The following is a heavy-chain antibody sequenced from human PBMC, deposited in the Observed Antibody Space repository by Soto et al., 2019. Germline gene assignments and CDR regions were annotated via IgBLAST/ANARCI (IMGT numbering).Heavy chain of an antibody. V-gene: IGHV3-74*01. CDR3: AREWQQLVLQDYYYGMDV. J-gene: IGHJ6*02. CDR2: INSDGSST. D-gene: IGHD6-13*01. CDR1: GFTFSSYW. Sequence: EVQLVESGGGLVQPGGSLRLSCAASGFTFSSYWMHWVRQAPGKGLVWVSRINSDGSSTSYADSVKGRFTISRDNAKNTLYLQMNSLRAEDTAVYYCAREWQQLVLQDYYYGMDVWGQGTTVTVSS.